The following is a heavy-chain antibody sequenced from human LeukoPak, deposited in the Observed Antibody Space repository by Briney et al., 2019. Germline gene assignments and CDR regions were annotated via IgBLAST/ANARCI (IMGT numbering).Heavy chain of an antibody. CDR1: GYTFTSYY. CDR3: ARGSGGKGAPYYYYYYMDV. CDR2: INPSGGST. J-gene: IGHJ6*03. Sequence: ASVKVSCKASGYTFTSYYMHWVRQAPGQGLEWMGIINPSGGSTSYAQKFQGRVTMTRDMSTSTVYMELSSLRFEDTAVYYCARGSGGKGAPYYYYYYMDVWGKGTTVTVSS. D-gene: IGHD3-10*01. V-gene: IGHV1-46*01.